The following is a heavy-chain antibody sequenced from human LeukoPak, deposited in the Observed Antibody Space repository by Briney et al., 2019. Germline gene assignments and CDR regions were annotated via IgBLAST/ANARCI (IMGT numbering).Heavy chain of an antibody. D-gene: IGHD6-6*01. CDR2: IIPIFGTS. CDR1: GGTFSSYA. Sequence: ASVKVSCKASGGTFSSYAISWVRQAPGQGLEWMGRIIPIFGTSNYAQKFQGRVTITTDESTSTAYMELSSLRSEDTAVYYCAREYSSSSGTWFDPWGQGTLVTVSS. J-gene: IGHJ5*02. V-gene: IGHV1-69*05. CDR3: AREYSSSSGTWFDP.